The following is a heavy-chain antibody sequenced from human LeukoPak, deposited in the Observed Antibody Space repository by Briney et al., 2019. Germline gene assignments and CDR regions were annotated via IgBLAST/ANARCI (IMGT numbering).Heavy chain of an antibody. Sequence: ASVKVSCKASGYTFTSYGISWVRQAPGQGLEWMGWISAYNGNTNYAQKLQGRVTMTTDTSTSTAYMELRSLRSDDTAVYYCARDASRYGSSGRSWDYWGQGTLVTVSS. J-gene: IGHJ4*02. D-gene: IGHD3-22*01. CDR2: ISAYNGNT. CDR3: ARDASRYGSSGRSWDY. V-gene: IGHV1-18*01. CDR1: GYTFTSYG.